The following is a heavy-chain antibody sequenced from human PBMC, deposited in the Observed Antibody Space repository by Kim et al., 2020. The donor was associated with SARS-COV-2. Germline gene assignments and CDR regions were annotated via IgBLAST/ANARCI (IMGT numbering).Heavy chain of an antibody. CDR3: ARWTSTSYY. CDR2: IKQDGTDK. V-gene: IGHV3-7*01. CDR1: GFSLGDYW. J-gene: IGHJ4*02. Sequence: GGSLRLSCAASGFSLGDYWMNWVRQAPGKGLEWVANIKQDGTDKHYVDSVKGRFTISRDNAKNSLYLQMNSLEAEDTAVYDCARWTSTSYYWGQGTLVTASS. D-gene: IGHD2-2*01.